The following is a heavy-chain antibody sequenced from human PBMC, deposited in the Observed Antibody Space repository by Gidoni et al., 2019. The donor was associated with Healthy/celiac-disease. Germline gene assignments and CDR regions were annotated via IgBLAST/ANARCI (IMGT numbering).Heavy chain of an antibody. CDR3: ATDENFDY. V-gene: IGHV3-23*01. CDR2: ISGSVGST. J-gene: IGHJ4*02. Sequence: EVQLLESGGGLVQPGGSLRLSSAASGFTFSSYAMSWVRQAPGKGLAWFSAISGSVGSTYYADSVKGRFTISRDNSKNTLYLQMNSLRAEDTAVYYCATDENFDYWGQGTLVTVSS. CDR1: GFTFSSYA.